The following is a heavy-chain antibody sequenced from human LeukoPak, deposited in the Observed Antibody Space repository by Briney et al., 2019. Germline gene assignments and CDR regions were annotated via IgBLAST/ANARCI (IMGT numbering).Heavy chain of an antibody. CDR2: INPNSGGT. D-gene: IGHD5-12*01. J-gene: IGHJ6*03. CDR3: ARDFGDIVYYMDV. V-gene: IGHV1-2*02. CDR1: GYTFTGYY. Sequence: ASVKVSCKASGYTFTGYYMHWVRQAPGQGLEWMGWINPNSGGTNYAQKFQGRVTMTRDTSISTAYMQLSRLRSDDTAVYYCARDFGDIVYYMDVWGKGTTVTVSS.